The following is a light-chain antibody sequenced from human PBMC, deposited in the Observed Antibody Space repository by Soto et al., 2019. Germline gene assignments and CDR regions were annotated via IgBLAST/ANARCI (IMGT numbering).Light chain of an antibody. CDR1: QSIGTY. Sequence: DAQMTQSPSSPSASVGDSVTITFRASQSIGTYLDWYQHKPGKAPKLLIYAASSLQSGVQSRFSGSGSGTDFTLTLSSLQPEYFATNYCQESHSTFGQGTKLEIK. V-gene: IGKV1-39*01. CDR2: AAS. CDR3: QESHST. J-gene: IGKJ2*01.